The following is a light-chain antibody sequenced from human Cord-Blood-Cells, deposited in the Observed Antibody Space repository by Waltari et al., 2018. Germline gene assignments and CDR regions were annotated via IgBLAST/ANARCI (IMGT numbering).Light chain of an antibody. CDR1: KLGDKY. CDR3: QAWDSSTVV. J-gene: IGLJ2*01. Sequence: SYELTQPPSVSVSPGQTASITCSGDKLGDKYACWYQQNPGQSLVLVIYQDSKWPSGIPERFSGSNSGNTATLTISGTQAMDEADYYCQAWDSSTVVFGGGTKLTVL. CDR2: QDS. V-gene: IGLV3-1*01.